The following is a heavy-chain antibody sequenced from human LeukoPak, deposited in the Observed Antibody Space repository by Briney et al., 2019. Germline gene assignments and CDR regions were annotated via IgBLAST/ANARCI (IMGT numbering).Heavy chain of an antibody. J-gene: IGHJ4*02. CDR2: IYHSGST. V-gene: IGHV4-38-2*01. Sequence: SETLSLTCAVSGSSISSGYYWGWIRQPPGKGLEWIGSIYHSGSTCYNPSLKSRVTISVDTSKNQFSLNLSSVTAADTAVYYCARGRAIPAAMDCWGQGTLVTGSS. D-gene: IGHD2-2*01. CDR1: GSSISSGYY. CDR3: ARGRAIPAAMDC.